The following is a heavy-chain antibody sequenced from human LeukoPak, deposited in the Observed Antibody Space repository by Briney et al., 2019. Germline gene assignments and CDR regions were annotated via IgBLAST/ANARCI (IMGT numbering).Heavy chain of an antibody. D-gene: IGHD3-3*01. CDR3: ARGSASHASVLRFLPVGY. V-gene: IGHV1-46*01. J-gene: IGHJ4*02. Sequence: ASVKVSCKASGYTFTSYYMHWVRQAPGQGLEWMGIINPSGGSTSYAQKFQGRVTMTRDTSTSTVYMELSSLRFEDTAVYYCARGSASHASVLRFLPVGYWGQGTLVTVSS. CDR1: GYTFTSYY. CDR2: INPSGGST.